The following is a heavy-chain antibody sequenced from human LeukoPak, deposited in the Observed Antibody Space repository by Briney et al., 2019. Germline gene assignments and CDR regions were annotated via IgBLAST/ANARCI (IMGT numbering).Heavy chain of an antibody. CDR1: GGSFSGYY. CDR2: INHSGST. Sequence: KPSETLSLTCAVYGGSFSGYYWRWLRQPPGKGLEWIGEINHSGSTNYNPSLKSRVTISVDTSKNQFSLKLSSVTAADTAVYYCARAIVVVPAAIRGRNWFDPWGQETLVTVSS. CDR3: ARAIVVVPAAIRGRNWFDP. D-gene: IGHD2-2*02. J-gene: IGHJ5*02. V-gene: IGHV4-34*01.